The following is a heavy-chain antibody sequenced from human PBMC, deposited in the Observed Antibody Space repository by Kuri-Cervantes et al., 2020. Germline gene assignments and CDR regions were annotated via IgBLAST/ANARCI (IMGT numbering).Heavy chain of an antibody. CDR1: GFTFSSYW. D-gene: IGHD2/OR15-2a*01. V-gene: IGHV3-74*01. Sequence: GGSLRLSCAASGFTFSSYWMHWVRQAPGKGLVWVSRINSDGSSTSYADSVKGRFTISRDNAKNSLLLQMNSLRAEDTAVYYCTREAFFCDDYWGQGTLVTVSS. J-gene: IGHJ4*02. CDR2: INSDGSST. CDR3: TREAFFCDDY.